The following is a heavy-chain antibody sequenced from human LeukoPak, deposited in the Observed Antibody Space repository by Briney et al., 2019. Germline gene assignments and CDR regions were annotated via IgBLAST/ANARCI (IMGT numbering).Heavy chain of an antibody. V-gene: IGHV1-69*01. CDR1: GGTFSSYA. CDR3: ARGSGYYYYFDY. J-gene: IGHJ4*02. D-gene: IGHD3-22*01. Sequence: SVKVSCKASGGTFSSYAISWVRQAPGQGLGWMGGIIPIFGTANYAQKFQGRVTITADESTNTAYMELSSLRSEDTAVYYCARGSGYYYYFDYWGQGTLVTVSS. CDR2: IIPIFGTA.